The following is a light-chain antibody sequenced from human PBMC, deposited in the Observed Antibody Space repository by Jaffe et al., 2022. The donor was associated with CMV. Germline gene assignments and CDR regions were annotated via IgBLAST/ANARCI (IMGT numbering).Light chain of an antibody. J-gene: IGKJ1*01. V-gene: IGKV1-5*03. CDR2: QAS. Sequence: DIQMTQSPSTLSASVGDRVTITCRASQSISSGLAWYQQKPGKVPKLLIYQASTLGSEVPSRFSGSGSGTEFTLTISSLQPDDFATYYCQQYNRYATFGQGTKVE. CDR1: QSISSG. CDR3: QQYNRYAT.